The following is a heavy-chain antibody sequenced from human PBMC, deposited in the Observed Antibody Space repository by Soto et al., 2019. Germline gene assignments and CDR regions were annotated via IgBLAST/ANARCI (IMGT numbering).Heavy chain of an antibody. J-gene: IGHJ4*02. CDR2: IVSHGGKI. V-gene: IGHV3-33*02. CDR3: ARDDDLWDDNGLDC. Sequence: QVQLVESGGAVVQPGTSLRLSCAASGFLFSRFGMQWVRQAPGKGLEWVAVIVSHGGKIGYADSVRGRFTISRDNSRNMLFLEMSGLRVEDTAMYYCARDDDLWDDNGLDCRGQGTLVTVSS. D-gene: IGHD1-1*01. CDR1: GFLFSRFG.